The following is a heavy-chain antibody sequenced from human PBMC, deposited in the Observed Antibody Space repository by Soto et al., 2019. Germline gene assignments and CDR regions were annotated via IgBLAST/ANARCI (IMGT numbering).Heavy chain of an antibody. CDR1: GGIFSSYT. J-gene: IGHJ1*01. CDR3: AREAYYDSSGYYYFSEYFQH. V-gene: IGHV1-69*08. D-gene: IGHD3-22*01. CDR2: IIPILGIA. Sequence: QVQLVQSGAEVKKPGSSVKVSCKASGGIFSSYTISWVRQAPGQGLEWMGKIIPILGIANYAQKFQGRVTITADKSTSTAYVELSSLRSEDTAVYYCAREAYYDSSGYYYFSEYFQHWGQGTLVTVSS.